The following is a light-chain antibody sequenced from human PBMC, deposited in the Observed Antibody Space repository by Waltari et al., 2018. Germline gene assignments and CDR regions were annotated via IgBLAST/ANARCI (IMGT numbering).Light chain of an antibody. V-gene: IGKV3-15*01. J-gene: IGKJ2*01. CDR1: QNIGTS. Sequence: EIEMTQSPASLSVSPGDTATLTCRASQNIGTSLSWFQLRPGRAPRHLIYGASTRATGIPARFSASGSGTEFSLTISSLQSDDFAVYYCLQYNNWPYTFGQGTRLEIK. CDR2: GAS. CDR3: LQYNNWPYT.